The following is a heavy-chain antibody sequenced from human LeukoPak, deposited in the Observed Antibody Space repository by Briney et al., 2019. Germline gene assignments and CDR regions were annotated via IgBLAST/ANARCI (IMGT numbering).Heavy chain of an antibody. J-gene: IGHJ4*02. CDR2: ISGSGGST. V-gene: IGHV3-23*01. D-gene: IGHD6-13*01. CDR3: AKFGRGIAAAGTIV. CDR1: GGSFSGYY. Sequence: ETLSLTCAVYGGSFSGYYWSWVRQAPGKGLEWVSAISGSGGSTYYADSVKGRFTISRDNSKNTLYLQMNSLRAEDTAVYYCAKFGRGIAAAGTIVWGQGTLVTVSS.